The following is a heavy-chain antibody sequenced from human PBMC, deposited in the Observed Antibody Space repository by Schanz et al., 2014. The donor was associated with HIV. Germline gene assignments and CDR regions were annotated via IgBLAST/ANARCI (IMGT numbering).Heavy chain of an antibody. CDR2: IVVGSGYT. J-gene: IGHJ5*02. Sequence: HLVQSGAELKKPGASVTVSCKASGFTFARSTLQWVRQARGQSLEWIGWIVVGSGYTNYAQKFQERVTISRDMSTSTAYMELRSLRSEDTAIYYCAAGVHPWGQGTLVTVSS. V-gene: IGHV1-58*01. CDR3: AAGVHP. CDR1: GFTFARST.